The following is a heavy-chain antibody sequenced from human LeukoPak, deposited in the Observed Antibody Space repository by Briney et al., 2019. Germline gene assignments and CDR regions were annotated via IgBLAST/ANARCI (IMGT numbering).Heavy chain of an antibody. D-gene: IGHD3-10*01. J-gene: IGHJ4*02. Sequence: SETLSLTCTVSGYSISSGYYWGWIRQPPGKGLEWIGSIYHSGSTYYNPSLKSRVTISVDTSKNQFSLKLSSATAADTAVYYCARLRWVRGVISYFDYWGQGTLVTVSP. CDR2: IYHSGST. CDR1: GYSISSGYY. CDR3: ARLRWVRGVISYFDY. V-gene: IGHV4-38-2*02.